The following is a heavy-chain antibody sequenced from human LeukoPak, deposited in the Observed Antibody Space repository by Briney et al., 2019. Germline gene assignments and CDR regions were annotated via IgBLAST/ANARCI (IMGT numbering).Heavy chain of an antibody. Sequence: SETLSLTCTVSGGSISSYYWSWIRQPPGKGLEWIGYIYYSGSTNYNPSLKSRVTISVDTSKSQFSLKLSSVTAADTAVYYCARLSGYSYGYDYWGQGTLVTVSS. J-gene: IGHJ4*02. V-gene: IGHV4-59*08. D-gene: IGHD5-18*01. CDR2: IYYSGST. CDR1: GGSISSYY. CDR3: ARLSGYSYGYDY.